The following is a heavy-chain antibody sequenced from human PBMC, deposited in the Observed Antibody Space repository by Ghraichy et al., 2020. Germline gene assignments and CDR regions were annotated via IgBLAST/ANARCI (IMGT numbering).Heavy chain of an antibody. CDR2: IYHSGST. Sequence: SETLSLTCAVSGGSISSSNWWSWVRQPPGKGLEWIGEIYHSGSTNYNPSLKSRVTISVDKSKNQFSLKLSSVTAADTAVYYCARGVVPAAFDHNWFDPWGQGTLVTVSS. D-gene: IGHD2-2*01. CDR1: GGSISSSNW. V-gene: IGHV4-4*02. CDR3: ARGVVPAAFDHNWFDP. J-gene: IGHJ5*02.